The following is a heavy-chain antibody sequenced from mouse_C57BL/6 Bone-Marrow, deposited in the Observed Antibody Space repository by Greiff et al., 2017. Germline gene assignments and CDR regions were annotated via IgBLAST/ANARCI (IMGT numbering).Heavy chain of an antibody. Sequence: QVKLQQPGAELVKPGASVKMSCKASGYTFTSYWITWVKQRPGQGLEWIGDIYPGSGSTNYNEKFKSKATLTLDTTYSTAYMQLISLTSEDSAFYYCVRPYYSNYWYFDVWGTGTTVTVSS. CDR2: IYPGSGST. CDR3: VRPYYSNYWYFDV. CDR1: GYTFTSYW. V-gene: IGHV1-55*01. J-gene: IGHJ1*03. D-gene: IGHD2-5*01.